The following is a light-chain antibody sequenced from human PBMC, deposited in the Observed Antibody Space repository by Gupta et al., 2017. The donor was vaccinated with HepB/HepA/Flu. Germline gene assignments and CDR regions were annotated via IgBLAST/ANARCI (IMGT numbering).Light chain of an antibody. J-gene: IGKJ3*01. CDR2: LGS. CDR3: RQSLESSRVT. V-gene: IGKV2-28*01. CDR1: QSLLHRNGYNY. Sequence: EIVMTQSPLSLPVTPGEPASISCRSSQSLLHRNGYNYVDWYLQKPGQSPQLLIYLGSSRASGVPDRFSGSGSGTDFTLKISRVEAADVGVYYCRQSLESSRVTFGHGTKVDIK.